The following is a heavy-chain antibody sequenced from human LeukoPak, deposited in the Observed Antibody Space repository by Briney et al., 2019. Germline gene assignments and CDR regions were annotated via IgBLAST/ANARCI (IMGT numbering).Heavy chain of an antibody. J-gene: IGHJ5*02. CDR3: ARVYVTVVRGSWLDP. CDR1: GGSFSGYS. V-gene: IGHV4-34*01. D-gene: IGHD3-10*01. CDR2: IDHTGST. Sequence: SETLSLTCAVYGGSFSGYSWTWIRQPPGKGLEWIGEIDHTGSTNYNASLTSRVTISADTSQNQFSLRLSSVTAADTAVYYCARVYVTVVRGSWLDPWSQGTLVTVSS.